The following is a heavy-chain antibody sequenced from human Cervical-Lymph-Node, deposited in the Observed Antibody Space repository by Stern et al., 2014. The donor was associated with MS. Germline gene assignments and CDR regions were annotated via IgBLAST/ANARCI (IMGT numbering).Heavy chain of an antibody. D-gene: IGHD3-22*01. CDR1: GVTFNKYA. CDR3: AKQYFDSSGYSYYYGMDV. Sequence: EVQLVESGAELVQPGGSLRLSCAASGVTFNKYAMNWVRQAPGKGLELVSTISGSGGSQTYADSFKDRLLISRDNTDNKLYLQLNSLRAEDTDIYYCAKQYFDSSGYSYYYGMDVWGQGTTVTVSS. V-gene: IGHV3-23*04. CDR2: ISGSGGSQ. J-gene: IGHJ6*02.